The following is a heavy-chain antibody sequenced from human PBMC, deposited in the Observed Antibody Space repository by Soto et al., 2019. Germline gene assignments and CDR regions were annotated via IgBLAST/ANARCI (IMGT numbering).Heavy chain of an antibody. CDR3: ARVLRYFDWSDFDY. Sequence: SETLSLTCTVSGGSISSGGYYWSWIRQHPGKGLEWIGYIYYSGSTYYNPSLKSRVTISVDTSKNQFSLKLSSVTAADTAVYYCARVLRYFDWSDFDYWGQGTLVTVSS. CDR2: IYYSGST. V-gene: IGHV4-31*03. D-gene: IGHD3-9*01. CDR1: GGSISSGGYY. J-gene: IGHJ4*02.